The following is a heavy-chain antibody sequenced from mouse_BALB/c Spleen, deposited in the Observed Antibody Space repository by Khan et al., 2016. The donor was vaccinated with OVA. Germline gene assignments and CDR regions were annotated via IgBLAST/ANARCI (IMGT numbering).Heavy chain of an antibody. CDR2: IVPGRGST. V-gene: IGHV1S41*01. CDR1: GYFFTSSW. Sequence: DLLQLRHSVKLFCKAFGYFFTSSWINLTKHRPGPGLARIGRIVPGRGSTYSNEIFKGKATLTVDTSSNTAYIQFSSLSSEDSAVYFCAREKYYGSSRYAMDYWGQGTAVTVSS. CDR3: AREKYYGSSRYAMDY. J-gene: IGHJ4*01. D-gene: IGHD1-1*01.